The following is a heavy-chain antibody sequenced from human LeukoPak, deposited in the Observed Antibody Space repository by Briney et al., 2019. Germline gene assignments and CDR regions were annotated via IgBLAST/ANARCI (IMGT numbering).Heavy chain of an antibody. V-gene: IGHV1-69*06. Sequence: SVKVSCKASGGTFSSYAISWVRQAPGQGLEWMGGIIPIFGTANYAQKFQGRVTITADKSTSTAYMELSSLRSEDTAAYYCARRVERRRPGSPYYYYYYMDVWGKGTTVTVSS. CDR3: ARRVERRRPGSPYYYYYYMDV. CDR2: IIPIFGTA. J-gene: IGHJ6*03. CDR1: GGTFSSYA. D-gene: IGHD1-1*01.